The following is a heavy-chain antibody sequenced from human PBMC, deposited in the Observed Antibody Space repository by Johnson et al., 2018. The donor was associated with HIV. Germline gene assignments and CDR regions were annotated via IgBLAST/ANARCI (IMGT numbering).Heavy chain of an antibody. CDR2: ISYDGSDK. V-gene: IGHV3-30-3*01. D-gene: IGHD5-18*01. J-gene: IGHJ3*02. CDR1: GFPFSTYA. Sequence: VQLVESGGGVVQPGRSLRLSCAASGFPFSTYAMHWVRQAPGKGLEWVSVISYDGSDKYYADSVKGRFTISRDNSRNTLYVHMNSLRAEDTAVYYCARGKAWIQRWDDAFDIWGQGTRVTVSS. CDR3: ARGKAWIQRWDDAFDI.